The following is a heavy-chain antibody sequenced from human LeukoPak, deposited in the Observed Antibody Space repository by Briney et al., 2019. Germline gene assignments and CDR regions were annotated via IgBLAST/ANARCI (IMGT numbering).Heavy chain of an antibody. CDR1: GFTFSSYS. J-gene: IGHJ6*03. Sequence: GGSLRLSCAASGFTFSSYSMNWVRQAPGKGLEWVSYISSSSSTIYNADAVRGRFTISRDNAKNSLYLQMYSLRAEDTAVYYCARTLYSGNSYYMDVWGKGTTVTVSS. D-gene: IGHD1-26*01. CDR3: ARTLYSGNSYYMDV. CDR2: ISSSSSTI. V-gene: IGHV3-48*01.